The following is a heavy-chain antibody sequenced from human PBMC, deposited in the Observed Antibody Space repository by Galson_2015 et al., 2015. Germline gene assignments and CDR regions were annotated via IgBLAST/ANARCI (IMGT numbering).Heavy chain of an antibody. CDR2: FDPENGET. CDR3: VSTEWELLGWVY. V-gene: IGHV1-24*01. CDR1: GYTLTELS. J-gene: IGHJ4*02. D-gene: IGHD1-26*01. Sequence: SVKVSCKVSGYTLTELSMHWVRQAPGKGLEWMGGFDPENGETIYAQKFQGRVTMTEDTSTDTAYMELSSLRSEDTAVYYCVSTEWELLGWVYWGQGTLDTVSS.